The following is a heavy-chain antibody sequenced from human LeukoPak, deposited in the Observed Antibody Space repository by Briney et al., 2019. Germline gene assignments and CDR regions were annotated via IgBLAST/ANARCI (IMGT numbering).Heavy chain of an antibody. CDR1: GGSFSSSSYY. J-gene: IGHJ6*03. D-gene: IGHD5-12*01. CDR3: AREGGYGYFRVHYYYYYMDV. V-gene: IGHV4-39*07. Sequence: PSETLSLTCTVSGGSFSSSSYYWGWIRQPPGKGLEWIGSISYSGSTYYNPSRKRRVTISVDKSKNQFSLKLSSVTAADTAVYYCAREGGYGYFRVHYYYYYMDVWGQGTTVTISS. CDR2: ISYSGST.